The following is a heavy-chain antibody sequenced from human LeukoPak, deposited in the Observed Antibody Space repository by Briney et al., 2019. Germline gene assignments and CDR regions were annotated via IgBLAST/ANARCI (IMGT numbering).Heavy chain of an antibody. Sequence: GASVKVSCKASGYTFTSYAMHWVRQAPGQRLEWMGWINAGNGNTKYSQKFQGRVTITRETSASTAYMELSSLRSEDTAVYYCARGLSFGFGELDWFDPWGQGTLVTVSS. CDR1: GYTFTSYA. V-gene: IGHV1-3*01. CDR2: INAGNGNT. D-gene: IGHD3-10*01. CDR3: ARGLSFGFGELDWFDP. J-gene: IGHJ5*02.